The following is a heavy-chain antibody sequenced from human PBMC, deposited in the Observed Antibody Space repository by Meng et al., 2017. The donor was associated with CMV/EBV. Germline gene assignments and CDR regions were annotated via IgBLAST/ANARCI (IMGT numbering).Heavy chain of an antibody. CDR3: ARGGLYYYDSSGHFDY. J-gene: IGHJ4*02. CDR2: IYTSGST. CDR1: GGSISSYY. Sequence: QVQLQQSVPGLVKPSEPLSLTCTVSGGSISSYYWSWIRQPAGKGLEWIGRIYTSGSTNYNPSLKSRVTMSVDTSKNQFSLKLSSVTAADTAVHYCARGGLYYYDSSGHFDYWGQGTLVTVSS. V-gene: IGHV4-4*07. D-gene: IGHD3-22*01.